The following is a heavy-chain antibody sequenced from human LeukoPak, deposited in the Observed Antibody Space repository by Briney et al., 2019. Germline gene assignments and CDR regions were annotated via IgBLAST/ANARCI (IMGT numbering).Heavy chain of an antibody. CDR2: INPNSGVT. J-gene: IGHJ6*02. D-gene: IGHD3-10*01. CDR1: GYTFTGDY. Sequence: ASVKVSCKASGYTFTGDYMHWVRQAPGQGLEWMGWINPNSGVTSYAQKFQGRVTMTRDTSISTAYMELSSLRSEDTAVYYCARGGRFGELSIGYYYYGMDVWGQGTTVTVSS. V-gene: IGHV1-2*02. CDR3: ARGGRFGELSIGYYYYGMDV.